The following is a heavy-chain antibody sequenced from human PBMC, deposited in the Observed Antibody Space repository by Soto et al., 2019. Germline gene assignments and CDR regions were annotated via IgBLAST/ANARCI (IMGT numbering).Heavy chain of an antibody. CDR1: GFTFSSYA. CDR3: AKSGIFAVVITLHFDY. J-gene: IGHJ4*02. Sequence: EVQLLESGGGLVQPGGSLRLSCAASGFTFSSYAMSWVRQAPGKGLEWVSAISGSGGSTYYADSVKGRFTISRDNSKNTLYLQMNSLRAEDTAVYYCAKSGIFAVVITLHFDYWGQGTLVTVS. D-gene: IGHD3-3*01. CDR2: ISGSGGST. V-gene: IGHV3-23*01.